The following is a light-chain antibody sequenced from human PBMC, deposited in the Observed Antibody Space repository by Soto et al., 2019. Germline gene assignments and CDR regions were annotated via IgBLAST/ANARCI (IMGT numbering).Light chain of an antibody. V-gene: IGKV3-20*01. Sequence: ESVFPQARGTMSLTPEEKATLSCRASQSVSSSYLAWYQQKPGQAPRLLIYGASSRATGIPDRFSGSGSGTDFTLTISSLQSEDVATSYFQKDNSAPAYGQRTK. CDR1: QSVSSSY. J-gene: IGKJ1*01. CDR2: GAS. CDR3: QKDNSAPA.